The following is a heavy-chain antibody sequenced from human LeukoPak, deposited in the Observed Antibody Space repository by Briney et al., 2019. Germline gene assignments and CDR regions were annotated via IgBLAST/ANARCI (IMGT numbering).Heavy chain of an antibody. D-gene: IGHD4-23*01. CDR1: GGSISSSSYY. Sequence: PSETLSLTCTVSGGSISSSSYYWGWIRQPPGKGLEWIGSIYYSGSTYYNPSLKSRVTISVDTSKNQFSLKLSSVTAADTAVYYCASPDYGGNSAHYWGQGTLVTVS. V-gene: IGHV4-39*01. CDR3: ASPDYGGNSAHY. J-gene: IGHJ4*02. CDR2: IYYSGST.